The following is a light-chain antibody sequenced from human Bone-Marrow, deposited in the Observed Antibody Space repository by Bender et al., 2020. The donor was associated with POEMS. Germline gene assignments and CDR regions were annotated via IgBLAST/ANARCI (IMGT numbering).Light chain of an antibody. CDR2: GYN. V-gene: IGLV1-40*01. Sequence: QSVLTQPPSVSGAPGQTITISCTGNNSNIGAPFDVHWYQHLPGTAPKLLIYGYNNRPSGVPDRFSGSKSGTSASLAITGLQAEDEGDYYCQSYDNSLGGWVFGGGTKLTVL. J-gene: IGLJ3*02. CDR3: QSYDNSLGGWV. CDR1: NSNIGAPFD.